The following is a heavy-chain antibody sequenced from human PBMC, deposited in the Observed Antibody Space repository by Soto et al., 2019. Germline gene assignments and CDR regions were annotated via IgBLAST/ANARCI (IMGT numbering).Heavy chain of an antibody. CDR2: MNPNSGNT. CDR1: GYTFTSYD. CDR3: AKGYSSGWTPLTYPYYYYYGMDV. J-gene: IGHJ6*02. Sequence: QVQLVQSGAEVKKPGASVKVSCKASGYTFTSYDINWVRQATGQGLEWMGWMNPNSGNTGYAQKFQGRVTMTRNTSISTAYMELSSLRSEDTAVYYCAKGYSSGWTPLTYPYYYYYGMDVWGQGTTVTVSS. V-gene: IGHV1-8*01. D-gene: IGHD6-19*01.